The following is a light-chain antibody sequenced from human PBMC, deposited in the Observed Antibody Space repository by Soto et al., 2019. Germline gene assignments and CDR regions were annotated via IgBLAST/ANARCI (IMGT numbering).Light chain of an antibody. J-gene: IGLJ3*02. Sequence: QSALTQPRSVSGSPGQSVTISCTGGSSDVGGYNYVSWYQHHPGKAPKFMIYEVTKRPSGVPDRVSGSKSGNTASLTISGLQAEDEADYYCCSYAGSYTWVFGAGTKLTVL. V-gene: IGLV2-11*01. CDR3: CSYAGSYTWV. CDR2: EVT. CDR1: SSDVGGYNY.